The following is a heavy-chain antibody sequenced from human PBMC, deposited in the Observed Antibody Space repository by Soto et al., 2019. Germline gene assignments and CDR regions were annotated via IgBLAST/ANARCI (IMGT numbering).Heavy chain of an antibody. CDR2: IDPSDSQT. J-gene: IGHJ3*02. D-gene: IGHD2-15*01. CDR1: GYSFAGYW. V-gene: IGHV5-10-1*01. Sequence: PGESLKISCKGSGYSFAGYWITWVRQMPGKGPEWMGRIDPSDSQTYYSPSFRGHVTISAAKSITTVFLQWSSLRASDTARYYCARAPTFRIEAPGAFDIWGQGTMVTVSS. CDR3: ARAPTFRIEAPGAFDI.